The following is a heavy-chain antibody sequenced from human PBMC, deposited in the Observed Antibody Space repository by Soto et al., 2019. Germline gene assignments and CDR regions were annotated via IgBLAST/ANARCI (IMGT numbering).Heavy chain of an antibody. D-gene: IGHD5-12*01. J-gene: IGHJ4*02. V-gene: IGHV4-30-4*01. CDR1: GGSISSGDYY. CDR3: ARGDGGYGLYYVDY. Sequence: QVQLQESGPGLVKPSQTLSLTCTVSGGSISSGDYYWSWIRQPPGKGLEWIGYIYYSGSTDYNPSLKTRATISGDTATNPFSLQLISVTAADTAVYYCARGDGGYGLYYVDYWGQGTLVTVSS. CDR2: IYYSGST.